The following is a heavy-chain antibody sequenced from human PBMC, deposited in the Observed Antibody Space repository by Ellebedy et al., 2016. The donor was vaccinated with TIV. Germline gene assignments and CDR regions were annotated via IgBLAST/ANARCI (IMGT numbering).Heavy chain of an antibody. J-gene: IGHJ4*02. CDR3: AKRDSSGYYYARLFDY. D-gene: IGHD3-22*01. Sequence: GGSLRLSCVASGFTFSSFAMHWVRQASGKGLEWLSVISADGVSTYHADSVKGRFTITRDNSKNTLYLQMNIPRVEDTAVYYCAKRDSSGYYYARLFDYWGQGTLVTVSS. CDR2: ISADGVST. CDR1: GFTFSSFA. V-gene: IGHV3-23*01.